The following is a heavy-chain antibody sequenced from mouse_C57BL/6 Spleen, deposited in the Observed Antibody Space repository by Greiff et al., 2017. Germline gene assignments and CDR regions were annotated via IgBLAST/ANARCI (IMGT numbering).Heavy chain of an antibody. Sequence: QVQLQQSGAELVRPGASVTLSCKASGYTFTDYEMHWVKQTPVHGLAWIGAIDPETGGTAYNQKFKGKAILTADKSSSTAYMELRSRTSEDSAVYYCTRRGNYAMDYWGQGTSVTVSS. J-gene: IGHJ4*01. CDR2: IDPETGGT. CDR3: TRRGNYAMDY. CDR1: GYTFTDYE. V-gene: IGHV1-15*01.